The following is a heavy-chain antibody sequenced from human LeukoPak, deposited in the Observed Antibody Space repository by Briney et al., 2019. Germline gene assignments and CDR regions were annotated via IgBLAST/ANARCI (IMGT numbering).Heavy chain of an antibody. Sequence: PGGSLRLSCAASGFTFSSYAMSWVRQAPGKGLEWVSAISGSDGSTYYADSVKGRFTISRDNSKNTLYLQMNSLRAEDTAVYYCAKDGAQYYDFWSGYSWGQGTLVTVSS. CDR3: AKDGAQYYDFWSGYS. J-gene: IGHJ4*02. CDR1: GFTFSSYA. V-gene: IGHV3-23*01. D-gene: IGHD3-3*01. CDR2: ISGSDGST.